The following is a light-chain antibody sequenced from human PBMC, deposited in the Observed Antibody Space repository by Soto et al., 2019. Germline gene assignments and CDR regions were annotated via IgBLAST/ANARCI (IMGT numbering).Light chain of an antibody. CDR3: QHYNSYSEA. CDR1: QSISSW. CDR2: DAS. J-gene: IGKJ1*01. Sequence: DIQMTQSPSILSASVGDRVTITCRASQSISSWLAWYQQKPGKAPKLLIYDASSLESGVPSRFSGSGSGTEFTLTISSLQPDDFATYHCQHYNSYSEAFGQGTKV. V-gene: IGKV1-5*01.